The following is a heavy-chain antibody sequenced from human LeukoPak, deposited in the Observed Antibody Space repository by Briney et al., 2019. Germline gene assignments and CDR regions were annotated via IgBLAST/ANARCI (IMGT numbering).Heavy chain of an antibody. CDR1: GYTFTSYG. CDR2: ISAYNGNT. D-gene: IGHD2-2*01. CDR3: ARAPKWDCSSTSCYLHY. V-gene: IGHV1-18*01. Sequence: ASVKVSCKASGYTFTSYGISWVRQAPGQGLEWMGWISAYNGNTNYAQKLQGRVTMTTDTSTSTAYMELRSLRSDDTAVYYCARAPKWDCSSTSCYLHYWGQGTLVTVSS. J-gene: IGHJ4*02.